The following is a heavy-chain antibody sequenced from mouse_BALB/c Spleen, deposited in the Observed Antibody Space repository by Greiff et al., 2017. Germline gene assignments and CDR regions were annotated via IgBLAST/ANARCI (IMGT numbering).Heavy chain of an antibody. Sequence: EVQVVESGGGLVKPGGSLKLSCAASGFTFSSYAMSWVRQSPEKRLEWVAEISSGGSYTYYPDTVTGRFTISRDNAKNTLYLEMSSLRSEDTAMYYCARDTGITTASMDYWGQGTSVTVSS. CDR3: ARDTGITTASMDY. V-gene: IGHV5-9-4*01. CDR1: GFTFSSYA. D-gene: IGHD1-2*01. CDR2: ISSGGSYT. J-gene: IGHJ4*01.